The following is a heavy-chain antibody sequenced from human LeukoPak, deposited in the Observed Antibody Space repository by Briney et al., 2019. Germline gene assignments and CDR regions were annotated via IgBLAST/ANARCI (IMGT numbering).Heavy chain of an antibody. V-gene: IGHV3-23*01. D-gene: IGHD3-9*01. J-gene: IGHJ4*02. CDR1: GFTVTNYA. Sequence: GASLRLSCAASGFTVTNYAMYWVRQAPGKGLEWVSAISGRDDSTYYADSVKGRFTISRDTSKNTLFLQTNSLRAEDTAVYYCAKWGDYDILTGYYDPDYWGQGTLVTVSS. CDR3: AKWGDYDILTGYYDPDY. CDR2: ISGRDDST.